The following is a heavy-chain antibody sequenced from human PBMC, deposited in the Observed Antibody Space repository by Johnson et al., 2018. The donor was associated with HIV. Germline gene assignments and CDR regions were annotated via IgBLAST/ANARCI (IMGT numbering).Heavy chain of an antibody. Sequence: QVHLVESGGGVVQPGRSLRLSCEASGFTFSSYGMHWVRQAPVRGLEWVAFIRYDGSYKNYADSVQGRFTISRDNSKNTLYLQMNSLRAEDTAVYYCTKTLGYDSSGYHDGFDIWGQGTLVTVSS. J-gene: IGHJ3*02. V-gene: IGHV3-30*02. CDR2: IRYDGSYK. D-gene: IGHD3-22*01. CDR3: TKTLGYDSSGYHDGFDI. CDR1: GFTFSSYG.